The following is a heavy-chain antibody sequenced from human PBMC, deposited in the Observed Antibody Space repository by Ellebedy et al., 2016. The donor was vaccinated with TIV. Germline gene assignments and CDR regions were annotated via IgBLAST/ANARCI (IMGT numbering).Heavy chain of an antibody. V-gene: IGHV3-30*03. J-gene: IGHJ4*02. D-gene: IGHD2-15*01. CDR3: ATDACSGGACYFFSS. Sequence: GESLKISCDASEFTFRNYPIHWVRQAPGRGLEWVALMSYDGTEEYYSDSVKGRFSLLRDTSKSTLYLQMSNLTPTDAGVYYCATDACSGGACYFFSSWGQGTLVTVSS. CDR1: EFTFRNYP. CDR2: MSYDGTEE.